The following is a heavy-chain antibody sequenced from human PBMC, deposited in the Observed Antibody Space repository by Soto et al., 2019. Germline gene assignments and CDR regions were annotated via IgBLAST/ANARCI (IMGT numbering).Heavy chain of an antibody. CDR3: TTYGSGSYYYYYYYMDV. Sequence: GGSLRLSCAASGFTFSNAWMSWVRQAPGKGLEWVGHIKSKTDGGTTDYAAPVKGRFTISRDDSKNTLYLQMNSLKTEDTAVYYCTTYGSGSYYYYYYYMDVWGKGTTVTVSS. D-gene: IGHD3-10*01. CDR1: GFTFSNAW. V-gene: IGHV3-15*01. J-gene: IGHJ6*03. CDR2: IKSKTDGGTT.